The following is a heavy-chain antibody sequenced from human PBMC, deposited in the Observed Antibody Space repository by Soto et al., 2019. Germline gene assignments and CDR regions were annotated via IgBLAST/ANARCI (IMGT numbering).Heavy chain of an antibody. CDR1: GYTITSYG. J-gene: IGHJ6*02. V-gene: IGHV1-18*01. Sequence: APVNVSCRACGYTITSYGISWMRQAPGQGLELMGWISAYNGNTNYAQKLQGRVTMTTDTSTSTAYMELRSLRSDDTAVYYCARDAPTVTTQTRGYYYGMDVWGQGTTVTVSS. CDR3: ARDAPTVTTQTRGYYYGMDV. D-gene: IGHD4-4*01. CDR2: ISAYNGNT.